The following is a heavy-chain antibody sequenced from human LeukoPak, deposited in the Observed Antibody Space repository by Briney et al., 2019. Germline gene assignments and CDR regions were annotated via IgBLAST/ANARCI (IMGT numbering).Heavy chain of an antibody. CDR2: ISYSGST. V-gene: IGHV4-39*07. J-gene: IGHJ4*02. CDR1: GGSISRSSYY. D-gene: IGHD1-26*01. Sequence: SETLSLTCTVSGGSISRSSYYWGWIRQPPGKGLEWIGSISYSGSTYYNPSLKSRVTMSVDTPKNQFSLTLSSVTAADTAVYYCAESSGTFYHPFDCWGQGTLVTVSS. CDR3: AESSGTFYHPFDC.